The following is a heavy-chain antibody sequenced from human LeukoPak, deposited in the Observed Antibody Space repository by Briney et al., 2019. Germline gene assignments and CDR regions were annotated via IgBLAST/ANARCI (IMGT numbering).Heavy chain of an antibody. V-gene: IGHV1-8*01. J-gene: IGHJ4*02. Sequence: EASVKVSCKASGYTFTSYDINWVRQATGQGLEWMGWMNPNSGNTGYAQKFQGRVTMTRNTSISTAYMELSSLRSEDTAVYYCARSRPFNYYDSSGSFDYWGQGTLVTVSS. CDR2: MNPNSGNT. CDR3: ARSRPFNYYDSSGSFDY. D-gene: IGHD3-22*01. CDR1: GYTFTSYD.